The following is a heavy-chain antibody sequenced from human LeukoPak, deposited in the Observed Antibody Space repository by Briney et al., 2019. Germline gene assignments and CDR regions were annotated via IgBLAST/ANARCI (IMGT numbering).Heavy chain of an antibody. CDR1: GGTFSSYA. CDR3: ARDRFRYCSGGSCGAFDI. V-gene: IGHV1-69*05. Sequence: SVKVSCRASGGTFSSYAISWVRQAPGQGLEWMGGIIPIFGTANYAQKFQGRVTITTDESTSTAYMELSSLRSEDTAVYYCARDRFRYCSGGSCGAFDIWGQGTMVTVSS. D-gene: IGHD2-15*01. CDR2: IIPIFGTA. J-gene: IGHJ3*02.